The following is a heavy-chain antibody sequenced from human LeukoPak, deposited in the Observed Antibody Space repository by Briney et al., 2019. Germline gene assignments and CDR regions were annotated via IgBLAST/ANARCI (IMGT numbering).Heavy chain of an antibody. CDR2: ISYDGSNK. Sequence: PGRSLRLSCAASGFTFSSYAMHWVRQAPGKGLEWVAVISYDGSNKYYADSVKGRFTISRDNSKNTLYLQMNSLRAEDTAVYYCARERTGGYNGIYYYGMDVWGQGTTVTVSS. D-gene: IGHD5-24*01. CDR3: ARERTGGYNGIYYYGMDV. CDR1: GFTFSSYA. V-gene: IGHV3-30-3*01. J-gene: IGHJ6*02.